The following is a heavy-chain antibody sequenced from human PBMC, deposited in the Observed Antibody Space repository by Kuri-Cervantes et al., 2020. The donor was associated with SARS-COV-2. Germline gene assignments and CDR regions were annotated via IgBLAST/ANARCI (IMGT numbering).Heavy chain of an antibody. CDR1: GFTFSSYD. V-gene: IGHV3-13*03. J-gene: IGHJ4*02. CDR3: ARDRGGVLHIAARSGYLDY. D-gene: IGHD6-6*01. Sequence: GESLKISCAACGFTFSSYDMHWVRQATGKGLEWVSAIGTAGDTYYPGSVKGQFTISRENAKNSLYLQMNSLRAEDTAVYYCARDRGGVLHIAARSGYLDYWGQGTLVTVSS. CDR2: IGTAGDT.